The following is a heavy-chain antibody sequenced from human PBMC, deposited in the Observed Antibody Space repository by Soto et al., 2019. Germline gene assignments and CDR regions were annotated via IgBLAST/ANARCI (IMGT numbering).Heavy chain of an antibody. CDR3: AKRQGTGADAKNFDF. CDR1: GFLFSNHA. D-gene: IGHD2-2*01. V-gene: IGHV3-23*01. J-gene: IGHJ4*02. Sequence: GESLKISCAASGFLFSNHAMSWVRQAPGKGLEWVAGISDSGGLTYYADSVKGRFIMSRDNSKNTLYLQMKNLRADDTAVYFCAKRQGTGADAKNFDFWGQGTLVTVSS. CDR2: ISDSGGLT.